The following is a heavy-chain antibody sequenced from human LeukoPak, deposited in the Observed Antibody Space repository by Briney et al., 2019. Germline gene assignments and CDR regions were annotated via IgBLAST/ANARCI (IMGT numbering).Heavy chain of an antibody. CDR1: GGSFSGYY. CDR3: ARAVVITSDAFDI. Sequence: PSETLSLTCAVYGGSFSGYYWSWIRQPPGKGLEWIGEINHSGSTNYNPSLKSRVTISVDTSKNQFSLKLSSVTAADTAVYYCARAVVITSDAFDIWGQGTMVTVSS. V-gene: IGHV4-34*01. CDR2: INHSGST. D-gene: IGHD3-22*01. J-gene: IGHJ3*02.